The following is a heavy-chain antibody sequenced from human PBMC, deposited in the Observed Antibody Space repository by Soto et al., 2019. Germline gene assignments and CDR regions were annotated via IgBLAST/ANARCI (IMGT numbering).Heavy chain of an antibody. CDR2: ISSSSSTI. CDR3: AREWNPLNWFDP. D-gene: IGHD1-1*01. Sequence: PGGSLRLSCAASGFTFSIYSMNWFRQAPGKGLEWVSYISSSSSTIYYADSVKGRFTISRDNAKNSLYLQMNSLRDEDTAVYYCAREWNPLNWFDPWGQGTLVTVSS. J-gene: IGHJ5*02. CDR1: GFTFSIYS. V-gene: IGHV3-48*02.